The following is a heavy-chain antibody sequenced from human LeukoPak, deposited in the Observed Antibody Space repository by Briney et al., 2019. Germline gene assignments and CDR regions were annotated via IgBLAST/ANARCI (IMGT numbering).Heavy chain of an antibody. D-gene: IGHD3-10*01. CDR2: ISSSSSTI. V-gene: IGHV3-48*01. J-gene: IGHJ4*02. CDR3: ARDWSTMVRGVLDWEKDY. CDR1: GFTFSSYS. Sequence: GGSLRLSCAASGFTFSSYSMNWVRQASGKGLEWVSYISSSSSTIYYADSVKGRFTISRDNAKNSLYLQMNSLRAEDTAVYYCARDWSTMVRGVLDWEKDYWGQGTLVTVSS.